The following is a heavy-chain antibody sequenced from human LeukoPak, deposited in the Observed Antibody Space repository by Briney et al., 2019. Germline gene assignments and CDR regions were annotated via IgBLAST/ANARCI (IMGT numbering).Heavy chain of an antibody. Sequence: ASVKVSCKASGYTFTGHYMHWVRQAPGQGLEWMGWINPNSGGTNYAQKFQGRVTMTRDTSISTAYMELSRLRSDDTAVYYCARGDYYDSSGYYPLWYMDVWGKGTTVTVSS. CDR1: GYTFTGHY. J-gene: IGHJ6*03. CDR3: ARGDYYDSSGYYPLWYMDV. V-gene: IGHV1-2*02. CDR2: INPNSGGT. D-gene: IGHD3-22*01.